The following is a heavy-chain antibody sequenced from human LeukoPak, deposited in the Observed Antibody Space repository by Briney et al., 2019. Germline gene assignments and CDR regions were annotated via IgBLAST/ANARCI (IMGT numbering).Heavy chain of an antibody. CDR3: ATLRAGGNWFDP. V-gene: IGHV1-24*01. D-gene: IGHD3-16*01. Sequence: ASVKVSCKVSGYTLTELSMHWVRQAPGKGLEWMGGFDPEDGETIYAQKFQGRVTITEDTSTDTAYMELSSLRSEDTAVYYCATLRAGGNWFDPWGQGTLVTVSS. CDR2: FDPEDGET. CDR1: GYTLTELS. J-gene: IGHJ5*02.